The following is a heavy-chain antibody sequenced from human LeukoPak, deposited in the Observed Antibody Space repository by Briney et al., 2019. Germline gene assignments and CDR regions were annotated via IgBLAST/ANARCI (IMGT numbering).Heavy chain of an antibody. D-gene: IGHD6-6*01. Sequence: GGSLRLSCAASGFTFSSYAMSWVRQAPGEGLEWVSAISGSGGSTYYADSVKGRFTISRDNSKNTLYLQMNSLRAEDTAVYYCGYSSSIYYGMDVWGQGTTVTVSS. CDR1: GFTFSSYA. CDR2: ISGSGGST. J-gene: IGHJ6*02. CDR3: GYSSSIYYGMDV. V-gene: IGHV3-23*01.